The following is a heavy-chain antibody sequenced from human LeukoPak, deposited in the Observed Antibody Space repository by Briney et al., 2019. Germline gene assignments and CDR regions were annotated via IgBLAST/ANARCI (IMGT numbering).Heavy chain of an antibody. Sequence: GASVKVSCKASGGTFSSYAISWVRQAPGQGLEWMGGIIPIFGTANYAQKFQGRVTITADESTSTAYMELRSLRSDDTAVYYCARVGIAAPYFDYWGQGTLVTVSS. CDR2: IIPIFGTA. CDR3: ARVGIAAPYFDY. D-gene: IGHD6-13*01. CDR1: GGTFSSYA. J-gene: IGHJ4*02. V-gene: IGHV1-69*13.